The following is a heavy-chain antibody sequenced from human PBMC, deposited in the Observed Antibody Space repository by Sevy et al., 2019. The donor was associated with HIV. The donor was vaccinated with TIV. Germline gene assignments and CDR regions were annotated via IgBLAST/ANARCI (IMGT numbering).Heavy chain of an antibody. D-gene: IGHD4-4*01. CDR1: ADTFSSYA. CDR3: ARGGIGDYCTYFEY. V-gene: IGHV1-69*13. CDR2: IIPSFGTT. Sequence: ASVKVSCKASADTFSSYAINWVRQAPGQGLEWMGGIIPSFGTTKYGQRFQGRVTITAVESTSTAYMELSSLRSEDSAVFYCARGGIGDYCTYFEYWAQGTLVTVS. J-gene: IGHJ4*02.